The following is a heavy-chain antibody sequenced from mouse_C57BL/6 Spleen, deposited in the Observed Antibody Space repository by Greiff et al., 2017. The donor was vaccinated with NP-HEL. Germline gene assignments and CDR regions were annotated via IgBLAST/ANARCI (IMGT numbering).Heavy chain of an antibody. CDR3: ASLTKVVPLGFDV. V-gene: IGHV1-81*01. CDR2: IYPRNGDT. J-gene: IGHJ1*03. D-gene: IGHD1-1*01. CDR1: GYTFTSYG. Sequence: QVQLQQSGAELARPGASVKLSCKASGYTFTSYGISWVKQRTGQGLEWIGEIYPRNGDTYYNEKFKGKATLTADKSSSTAYMELRSLTSEDSAVYSCASLTKVVPLGFDVWGTGTTVTVSS.